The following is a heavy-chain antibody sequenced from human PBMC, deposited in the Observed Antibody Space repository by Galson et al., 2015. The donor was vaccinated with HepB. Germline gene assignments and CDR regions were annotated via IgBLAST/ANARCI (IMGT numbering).Heavy chain of an antibody. CDR2: IRSSSSYI. Sequence: SLRLSCAASGFTFSSYSMNWVRQAPGKGLEWVSSIRSSSSYIYYADSVKGRFTISRDNAKNSLYLQMNSLRAEDTAVYYCATGSANYDFWSGYYTRILWAQGTMVTVSS. CDR1: GFTFSSYS. V-gene: IGHV3-21*01. CDR3: ATGSANYDFWSGYYTRIL. D-gene: IGHD3-3*01. J-gene: IGHJ3*01.